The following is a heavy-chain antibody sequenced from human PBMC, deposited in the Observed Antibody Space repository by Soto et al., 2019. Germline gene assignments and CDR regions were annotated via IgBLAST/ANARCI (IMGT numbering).Heavy chain of an antibody. D-gene: IGHD3-10*01. CDR1: EFTFSSYG. V-gene: IGHV3-30*18. Sequence: PXGSLRLACVAAEFTFSSYGMHWARQAPGRGLDWVALISYDGSNKYYADSVKGRFTISRDNSKNTLFLQMNSLRAEDTAVYYCAKVILGITGPTWAGKGGLDYWGQGTLVTVSS. J-gene: IGHJ4*02. CDR2: ISYDGSNK. CDR3: AKVILGITGPTWAGKGGLDY.